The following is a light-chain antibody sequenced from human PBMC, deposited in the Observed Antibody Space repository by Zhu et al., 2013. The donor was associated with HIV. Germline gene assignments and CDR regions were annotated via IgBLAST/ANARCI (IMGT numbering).Light chain of an antibody. CDR3: QQHNSILGIT. CDR2: AAS. V-gene: IGKV1-8*01. J-gene: IGKJ4*01. Sequence: AIRMTQSPSSLAASTGDKVTITCRASEHINDYLAWYQQKPGKAPELLIYAASTLQSGVSSRFSGGGSGTDFTLTISCLQSEDFATYYCQQHNSILGITIGGGTKVEIK. CDR1: EHINDY.